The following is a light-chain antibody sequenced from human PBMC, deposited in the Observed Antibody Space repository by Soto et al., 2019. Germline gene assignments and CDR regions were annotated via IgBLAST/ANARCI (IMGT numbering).Light chain of an antibody. CDR3: CSNAGGITYV. V-gene: IGLV2-23*01. CDR1: SSDVGSHKL. Sequence: QSVLTQPASVSGSPGQSITISCTGTSSDVGSHKLVSWYQQYPGKAPKLIIFEASKRPSGVSNRFSGSKSGSTASLTISGLQAEDEADYYCCSNAGGITYVFGTGTKVTVL. CDR2: EAS. J-gene: IGLJ1*01.